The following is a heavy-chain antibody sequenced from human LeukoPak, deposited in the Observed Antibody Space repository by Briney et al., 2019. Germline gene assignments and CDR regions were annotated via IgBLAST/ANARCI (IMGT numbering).Heavy chain of an antibody. V-gene: IGHV3-23*01. D-gene: IGHD2-15*01. J-gene: IGHJ3*02. CDR1: GFTFSSYA. CDR2: ISGSGGST. Sequence: PGGSLRLSCAASGFTFSSYAMSWVRKAPGKGVEWVSAISGSGGSTYYADSVKGRFTISRDNSKNTLYLQMNSLRAEDTAVYYCAKDSGGGSWGEAFDIWGQGTMVTVSS. CDR3: AKDSGGGSWGEAFDI.